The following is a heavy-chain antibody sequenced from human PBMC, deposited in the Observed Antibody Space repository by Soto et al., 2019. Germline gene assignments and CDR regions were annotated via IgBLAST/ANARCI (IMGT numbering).Heavy chain of an antibody. CDR3: ARYFRSGSHFVPCYLDY. CDR2: ISGYNGNT. D-gene: IGHD3-3*01. CDR1: GYVFTSYG. V-gene: IGHV1-18*01. J-gene: IGHJ4*02. Sequence: VQLVQSGAEVKKPGASVKVSCKASGYVFTSYGLSWVRQAPGQGLEWMGWISGYNGNTKYAQKSQGRVTMTTDTSTSTAYMEVRSLRSDDTAVYYCARYFRSGSHFVPCYLDYWGQGTLVTVSS.